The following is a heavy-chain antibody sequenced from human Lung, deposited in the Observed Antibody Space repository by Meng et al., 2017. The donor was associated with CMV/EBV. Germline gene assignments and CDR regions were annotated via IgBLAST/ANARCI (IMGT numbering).Heavy chain of an antibody. CDR3: AATALVRGVRGTYFQH. V-gene: IGHV4-59*01. CDR2: IYYTGST. Sequence: SXTLSLXCTVSGGSISNYYWSWIRQPPGKGLEWIGYIYYTGSTNSNPSLKSRVTISIDTSKNQFSLKLISVTAADTAMYYCAATALVRGVRGTYFQHWGQGXLVTVSS. J-gene: IGHJ1*01. CDR1: GGSISNYY. D-gene: IGHD3-10*01.